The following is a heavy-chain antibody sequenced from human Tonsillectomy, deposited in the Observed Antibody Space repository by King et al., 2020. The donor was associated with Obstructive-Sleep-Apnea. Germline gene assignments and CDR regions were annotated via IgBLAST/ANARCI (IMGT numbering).Heavy chain of an antibody. J-gene: IGHJ5*02. CDR3: AHSVRYFDWLTRNWFDP. Sequence: ITLKESGPTLVKPTQTLTLTCTFSGFSLSTSGVGVGWIRQPPGKALEWLALIYWDDDKRYSPSPKSRLTITKDTSKNQVVLTMTNMDPVDTATYYCAHSVRYFDWLTRNWFDPWGQGTLVTVSS. CDR2: IYWDDDK. CDR1: GFSLSTSGVG. V-gene: IGHV2-5*02. D-gene: IGHD3-9*01.